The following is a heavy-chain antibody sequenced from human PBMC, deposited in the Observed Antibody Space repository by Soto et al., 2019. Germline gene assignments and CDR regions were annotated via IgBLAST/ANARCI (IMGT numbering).Heavy chain of an antibody. V-gene: IGHV1-2*04. CDR2: INPNSGGT. Sequence: GASVKVSCKASGYTFTGYYMHWVRQAPGQGLEWMGWINPNSGGTNYAQKFQGWVTMTRDTSISTAYMELSRLRSDDTAVYYCARRSSSYYYYGMDVWGQGTTVTVSS. CDR1: GYTFTGYY. J-gene: IGHJ6*02. CDR3: ARRSSSYYYYGMDV. D-gene: IGHD6-6*01.